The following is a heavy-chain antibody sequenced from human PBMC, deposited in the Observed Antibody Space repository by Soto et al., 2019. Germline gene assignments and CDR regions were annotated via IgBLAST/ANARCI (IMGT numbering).Heavy chain of an antibody. D-gene: IGHD3-10*01. V-gene: IGHV3-30*03. CDR3: GVGSSGSLYYMDV. CDR1: GFTFSSYG. CDR2: ISYDGSNK. Sequence: GGSLRLSCAASGFTFSSYGMHWVRQAPGKGLEWVAVISYDGSNKYYADSVKGQFTISRDNSKNTLYLQMNSLRAEDTAVYYCGVGSSGSLYYMDVWGKGTTVTVSS. J-gene: IGHJ6*03.